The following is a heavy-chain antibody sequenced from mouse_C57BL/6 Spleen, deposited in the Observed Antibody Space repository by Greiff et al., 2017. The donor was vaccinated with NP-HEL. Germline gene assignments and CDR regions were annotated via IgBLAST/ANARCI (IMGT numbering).Heavy chain of an antibody. V-gene: IGHV1-64*01. CDR1: GYTFTSYW. D-gene: IGHD2-3*01. CDR3: AREEDGYFYAMDY. CDR2: IHPNSGST. Sequence: QVQLQQPGAELVKPGASVKLSCKASGYTFTSYWMHWVKQRPGQGLEWIGMIHPNSGSTNYNEKFKSKATLTVDKSSSTAYMQLSSLTSEDSAVYYCAREEDGYFYAMDYWGQGTSVTVSS. J-gene: IGHJ4*01.